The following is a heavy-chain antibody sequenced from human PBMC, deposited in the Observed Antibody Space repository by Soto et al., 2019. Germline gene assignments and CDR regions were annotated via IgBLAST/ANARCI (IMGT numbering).Heavy chain of an antibody. CDR3: ARDRIVGTSYFDY. D-gene: IGHD1-26*01. Sequence: SETLSLTCAVSGGSISSFYWTWMRQSAGKGLEWIGRIYSSGTTNYDPSLKGRVTMSVDTSKNQFSLSLSSVTAADTAVYYCARDRIVGTSYFDYWGQGALVTVSS. J-gene: IGHJ4*02. V-gene: IGHV4-4*07. CDR2: IYSSGTT. CDR1: GGSISSFY.